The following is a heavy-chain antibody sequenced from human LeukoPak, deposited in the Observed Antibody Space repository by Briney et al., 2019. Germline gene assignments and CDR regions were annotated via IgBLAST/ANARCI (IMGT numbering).Heavy chain of an antibody. V-gene: IGHV4-39*01. CDR2: IYYSGST. D-gene: IGHD3-10*01. CDR3: AVRGVLVFAFDI. Sequence: RTSETLSLTCTVSGFSISSSSYYWGWLRQPPGKGLEWIVRIYYSGSTYYNPSLKSRVTISVDTSKNQFSLKLSSVTAADTAVYYCAVRGVLVFAFDIWGQGTMVTVSS. J-gene: IGHJ3*02. CDR1: GFSISSSSYY.